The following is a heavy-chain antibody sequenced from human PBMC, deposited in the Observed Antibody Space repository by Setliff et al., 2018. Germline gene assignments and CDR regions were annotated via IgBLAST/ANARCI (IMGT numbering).Heavy chain of an antibody. V-gene: IGHV1-69*13. CDR2: IIPIFGTA. D-gene: IGHD6-13*01. Sequence: SVKVSCKASGGTFSSYAISWVRQAPGQGLEWMGGIIPIFGTANYAQKFQGRVTITADESTSTAYMELSSLRSEDTAVYYCARTPNGGGAAAVARRAVYYYYMDVWGKGTTVTVSS. CDR1: GGTFSSYA. CDR3: ARTPNGGGAAAVARRAVYYYYMDV. J-gene: IGHJ6*03.